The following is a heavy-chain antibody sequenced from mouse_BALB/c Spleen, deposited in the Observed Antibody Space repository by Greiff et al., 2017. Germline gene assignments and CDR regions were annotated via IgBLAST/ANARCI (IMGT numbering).Heavy chain of an antibody. J-gene: IGHJ4*01. Sequence: QVQLQQPGAELVKPGASVKLSCKASGYTFTSYWMHWVKQRPGQGLEWIGEINPCNGRTNYNEKFKSKATLTVDKSSSTAYMQLSSLTSEDSAVYYCAGYGWDYAMDYWGQGTSVTVSS. CDR3: AGYGWDYAMDY. CDR1: GYTFTSYW. V-gene: IGHV1S81*02. D-gene: IGHD1-2*01. CDR2: INPCNGRT.